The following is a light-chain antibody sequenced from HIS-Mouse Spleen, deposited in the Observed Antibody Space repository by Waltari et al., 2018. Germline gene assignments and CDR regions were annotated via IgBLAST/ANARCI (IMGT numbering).Light chain of an antibody. CDR2: AAS. J-gene: IGKJ2*01. CDR1: QGISSY. Sequence: AIRMTQSPSSFSASTADSVTITCRASQGISSYLAWYQQKPGKAPKLLIYAASTLQSGVPSRFSGSGSGTDFTLTISCLQSEDFATYYCQQYYSYPLYTFGQGTKLEIK. CDR3: QQYYSYPLYT. V-gene: IGKV1-8*01.